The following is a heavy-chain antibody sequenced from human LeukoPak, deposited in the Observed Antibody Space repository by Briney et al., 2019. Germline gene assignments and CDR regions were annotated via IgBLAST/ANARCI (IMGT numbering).Heavy chain of an antibody. D-gene: IGHD4-17*01. V-gene: IGHV3-23*01. CDR2: ISGSGGST. J-gene: IGHJ4*02. Sequence: GGSLRLSCAASGFTFSSYAMSWVRQAPGKGLEWFSAISGSGGSTYYADSVKGRFTISRDNSKNTLYLQMNSLRAEDTAVYYCAKASTTVVTVGSIDYWGQGTLVTVSS. CDR3: AKASTTVVTVGSIDY. CDR1: GFTFSSYA.